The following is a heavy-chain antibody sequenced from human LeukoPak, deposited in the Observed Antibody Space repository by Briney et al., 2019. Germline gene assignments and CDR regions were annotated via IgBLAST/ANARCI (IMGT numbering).Heavy chain of an antibody. CDR2: ISGSGGST. V-gene: IGHV3-23*01. J-gene: IGHJ6*02. CDR1: GFTFSSYA. D-gene: IGHD3-10*01. CDR3: AKALREFTMVRLMDV. Sequence: AGGSLRLSCAASGFTFSSYAMSWVRQAPGKGLEWVSAISGSGGSTYYADSVKGRFTISRDNSKNTPYLQMNSLRAEDTAVYYCAKALREFTMVRLMDVWGQGTTVTVSS.